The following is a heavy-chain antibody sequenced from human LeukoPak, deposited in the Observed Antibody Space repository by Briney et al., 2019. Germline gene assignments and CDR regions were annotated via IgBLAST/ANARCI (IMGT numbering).Heavy chain of an antibody. D-gene: IGHD1/OR15-1a*01. V-gene: IGHV3-33*01. CDR1: GFSSSNYG. CDR3: AIATGANWYFDL. CDR2: IWYDGSNK. J-gene: IGHJ2*01. Sequence: TGGSLRLSCAASGFSSSNYGMHWVRQAPGKGLEWVAVIWYDGSNKYYAESVKGRFTISRDNSKNTLYLQMNSLRAEDTAVYYCAIATGANWYFDLWGRGTLVTVSS.